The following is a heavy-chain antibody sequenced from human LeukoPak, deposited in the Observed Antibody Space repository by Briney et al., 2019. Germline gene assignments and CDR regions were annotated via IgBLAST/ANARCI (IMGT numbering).Heavy chain of an antibody. J-gene: IGHJ5*02. Sequence: SGTLSLTCTVSGDSITGYSWWSWVRQPPGKGLEWIGEIHVNGITNYNPSLKSRVTMSIDKAKNQLSLNLNSVTAADTAVYYCGKVISSAWRQNDLWGQGILVIVSS. CDR1: GDSITGYSW. V-gene: IGHV4-4*02. CDR2: IHVNGIT. D-gene: IGHD3-22*01. CDR3: GKVISSAWRQNDL.